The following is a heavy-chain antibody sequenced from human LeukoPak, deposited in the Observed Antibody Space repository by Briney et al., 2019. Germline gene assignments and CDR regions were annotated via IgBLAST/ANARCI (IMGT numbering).Heavy chain of an antibody. J-gene: IGHJ4*02. Sequence: GGSLRLSCAASGFTFSRYSMNWVRQAPGKGLEWVSSMSVNSGLIYYADSVKGRFTVSRDNARNSLYLQMHSLRAEDTAVYYCAKPPPGITGTEYYFDYWGQGTLVTVSS. CDR2: MSVNSGLI. CDR1: GFTFSRYS. CDR3: AKPPPGITGTEYYFDY. D-gene: IGHD1-20*01. V-gene: IGHV3-21*01.